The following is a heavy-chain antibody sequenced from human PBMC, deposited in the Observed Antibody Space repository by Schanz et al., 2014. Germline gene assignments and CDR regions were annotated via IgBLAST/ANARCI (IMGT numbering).Heavy chain of an antibody. CDR2: ITYNGGTI. J-gene: IGHJ5*02. D-gene: IGHD1-1*01. Sequence: EVQLVESGGGLVQPGGSLRLSCAASGITFSSHSFNWVRQAPGKGLEWISYITYNGGTIYYADSVKGRFTISRDNAKNSLFLQRNSLRPEDTAVYYCARGRVLESWGQGTPVTVSS. V-gene: IGHV3-48*04. CDR3: ARGRVLES. CDR1: GITFSSHS.